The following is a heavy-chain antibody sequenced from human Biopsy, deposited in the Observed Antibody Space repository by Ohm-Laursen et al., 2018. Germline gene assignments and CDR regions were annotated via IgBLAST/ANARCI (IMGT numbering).Heavy chain of an antibody. V-gene: IGHV4-4*07. Sequence: PSQTLSLTCSVSGGSVDDYFWNWIRQPAGKGLEWIGRIYSTGRSSAYHPSFQSRVTMSLDTSNKQFSLKLTSVTAADTAVYFCARDSRGGHLNTTLITGKNIDSWGQGILVTVSS. J-gene: IGHJ4*02. CDR2: IYSTGRSS. CDR1: GGSVDDYF. CDR3: ARDSRGGHLNTTLITGKNIDS. D-gene: IGHD3-16*01.